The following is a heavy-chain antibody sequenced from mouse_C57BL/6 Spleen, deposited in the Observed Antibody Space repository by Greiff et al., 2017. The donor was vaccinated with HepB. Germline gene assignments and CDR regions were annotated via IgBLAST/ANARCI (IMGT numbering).Heavy chain of an antibody. Sequence: EVQLQQPGPELVKPGASVKISCKASGYTFTDYYMNWVKQSHGKSLEWIGEINPNNGGTSYNQKFKGKATLTVDKSSSSAYMELSSLTSEDSAVYYCAREPFDYGNRGYAMDYWGQGTSVTVSS. CDR1: GYTFTDYY. V-gene: IGHV1-26*01. D-gene: IGHD2-1*01. CDR3: AREPFDYGNRGYAMDY. J-gene: IGHJ4*01. CDR2: INPNNGGT.